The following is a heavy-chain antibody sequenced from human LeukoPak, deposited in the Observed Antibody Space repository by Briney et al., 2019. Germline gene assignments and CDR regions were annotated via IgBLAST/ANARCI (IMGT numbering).Heavy chain of an antibody. Sequence: GGSLRLSCAASGFTFSSYWMSWVRQAPGEGLEWVANIKQDGSEKYYVDSVKGRFTISRDNAKNSLYLQMNSLRAEDTAVYYCAGPLGSDAFDIWGQGTMVTVSS. J-gene: IGHJ3*02. V-gene: IGHV3-7*01. CDR1: GFTFSSYW. CDR3: AGPLGSDAFDI. D-gene: IGHD3-16*01. CDR2: IKQDGSEK.